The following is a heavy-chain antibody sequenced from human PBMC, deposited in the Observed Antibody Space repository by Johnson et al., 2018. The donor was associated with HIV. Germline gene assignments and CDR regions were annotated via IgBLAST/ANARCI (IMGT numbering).Heavy chain of an antibody. V-gene: IGHV3-64*04. Sequence: QVQLVESGGGLVQPGGSLRLSCVASGFTFSSYTLHWVRQAPGKGLEYVSAISGSGGSTYYADSVKGRFTISRDNSKNSLYLQMTSLRAEDTALYYCARGRGGDPIAFDIWGQGTMVTVSS. CDR3: ARGRGGDPIAFDI. CDR2: ISGSGGST. J-gene: IGHJ3*02. CDR1: GFTFSSYT. D-gene: IGHD3-16*01.